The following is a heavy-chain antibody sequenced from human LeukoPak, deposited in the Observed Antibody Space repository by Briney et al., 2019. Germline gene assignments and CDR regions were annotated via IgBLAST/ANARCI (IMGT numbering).Heavy chain of an antibody. CDR2: IRGSGDNT. V-gene: IGHV3-23*01. Sequence: GGSLRLSCAASGFTFSSCAMNWVRQAPGRGLEWVSAIRGSGDNTYYADSVGGRFTISRDNSKSTLYLQMNSLRAEDTAIYYCAKNMGPEYYYGMDVWGQGTTVTVSS. CDR3: AKNMGPEYYYGMDV. D-gene: IGHD2/OR15-2a*01. J-gene: IGHJ6*02. CDR1: GFTFSSCA.